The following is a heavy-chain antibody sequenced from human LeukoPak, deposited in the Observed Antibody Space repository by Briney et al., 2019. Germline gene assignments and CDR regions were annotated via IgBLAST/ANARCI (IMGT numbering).Heavy chain of an antibody. CDR1: GFTFSSYA. J-gene: IGHJ4*02. CDR2: ISNSGGTI. CDR3: ARGRGPTY. V-gene: IGHV3-48*03. Sequence: QPGGSLRLSCAASGFTFSSYAMSWVRQAPGKGLEWLSYISNSGGTIYYADSVKGRFTISRDNAKNSLYLQMSSLRADDTAVYYCARGRGPTYRGQGTLVTVSS.